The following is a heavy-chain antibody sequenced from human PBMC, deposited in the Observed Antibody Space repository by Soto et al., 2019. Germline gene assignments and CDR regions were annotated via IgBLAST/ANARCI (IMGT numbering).Heavy chain of an antibody. CDR2: IIPIFGTA. V-gene: IGHV1-69*01. J-gene: IGHJ4*02. Sequence: QVQLVQSGAEVKKPGSSVKVSCXXXGGTFSSYAISWXXXAPGQGLEWMGGIIPIFGTANYAQKFQGRVTITADESTSTAYMELSSLRSEDTAVYYCARERLMVVSPCSFDYWGQGTLVTVSS. CDR1: GGTFSSYA. D-gene: IGHD2-15*01. CDR3: ARERLMVVSPCSFDY.